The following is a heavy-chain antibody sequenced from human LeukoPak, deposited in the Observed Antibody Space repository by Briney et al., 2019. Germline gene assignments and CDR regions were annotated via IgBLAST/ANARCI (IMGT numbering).Heavy chain of an antibody. CDR1: GYRFTSYW. D-gene: IGHD6-19*01. CDR3: ATLNSSGLDAFDI. J-gene: IGHJ3*02. V-gene: IGHV5-51*01. CDR2: IYPGDSDT. Sequence: GESLKISCKGSGYRFTSYWIGWVRQMPGKGLEWMGIIYPGDSDTRYSPSSQGQVTISADKSISTAYLQWSSLKASDTAMYYCATLNSSGLDAFDIWGQGTMVTVSS.